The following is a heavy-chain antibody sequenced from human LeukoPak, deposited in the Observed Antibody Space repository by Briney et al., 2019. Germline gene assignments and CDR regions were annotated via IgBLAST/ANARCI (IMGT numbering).Heavy chain of an antibody. CDR1: GGSFSGYY. CDR2: INHSGST. J-gene: IGHJ4*02. CDR3: ARVGNIGHGYPDDY. Sequence: KPSETQSLTCAGYGGSFSGYYWSWIRQPPGKGLEWIGEINHSGSTNYNPSLKSRVTISVDTSKNQFSLKLSSVTAADTAVYYCARVGNIGHGYPDDYWGQGTLVTVSS. V-gene: IGHV4-34*01. D-gene: IGHD5-18*01.